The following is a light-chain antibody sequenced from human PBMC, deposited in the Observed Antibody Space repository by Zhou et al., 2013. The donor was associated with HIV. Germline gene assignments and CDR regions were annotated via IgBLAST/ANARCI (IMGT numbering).Light chain of an antibody. J-gene: IGKJ4*01. CDR3: QQTYSVDVS. CDR2: KTS. CDR1: QTVSPW. V-gene: IGKV1-5*03. Sequence: DIQMTQSPSRLSASVGDRVTISCRASQTVSPWLAWYQQKPGRAPSLLIYKTSIVESGVPSRFSGGGSGTDFTLTIDRLRPEDFATYYCQQTYSVDVSFGGGTRV.